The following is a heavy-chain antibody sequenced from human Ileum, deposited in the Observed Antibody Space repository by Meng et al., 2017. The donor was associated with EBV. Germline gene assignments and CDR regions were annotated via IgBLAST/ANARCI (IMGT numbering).Heavy chain of an antibody. CDR1: GGSISSSNW. V-gene: IGHV4-4*02. J-gene: IGHJ4*02. CDR3: ASFPPPGKQWLVTDY. CDR2: IYHSGST. D-gene: IGHD6-19*01. Sequence: VQRQAAGPGLVKPSGTLALTCAASGGSISSSNWWSWVRQPPGKGLEWIGEIYHSGSTNYNPSLKSRVTISVDKSKNQFSLKLSSVTAADTAVYYCASFPPPGKQWLVTDYWGQGTLVTVSS.